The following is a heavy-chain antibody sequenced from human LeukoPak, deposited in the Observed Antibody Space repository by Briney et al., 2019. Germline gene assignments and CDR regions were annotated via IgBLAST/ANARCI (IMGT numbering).Heavy chain of an antibody. Sequence: GGSLRLSCAASGFTFNSYSMNWVRQAPGKGLERVSYIVSSSSPIYYADSVKGRFTISRDNAKNSLYLQMDSLRAEDTAVYYCARDKYGDYAFDYWGQGTLVTVSS. CDR3: ARDKYGDYAFDY. CDR2: IVSSSSPI. V-gene: IGHV3-48*04. D-gene: IGHD4-17*01. J-gene: IGHJ4*02. CDR1: GFTFNSYS.